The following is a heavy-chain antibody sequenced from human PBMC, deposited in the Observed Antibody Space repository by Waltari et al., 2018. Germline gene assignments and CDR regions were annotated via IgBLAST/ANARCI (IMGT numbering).Heavy chain of an antibody. CDR1: GFTFSDYE. CDR2: ISSSVSSI. CDR3: ARVHDIVATPDY. D-gene: IGHD5-12*01. J-gene: IGHJ4*02. Sequence: EVQLVESGGGLVQPGGSLRLSCAASGFTFSDYEMHWVRQAPGKGREWVSYISSSVSSIYYADSVKGRFTISRDNAKNALYLQMNSLRVEDTAVYYCARVHDIVATPDYWGQGALVTVSS. V-gene: IGHV3-48*03.